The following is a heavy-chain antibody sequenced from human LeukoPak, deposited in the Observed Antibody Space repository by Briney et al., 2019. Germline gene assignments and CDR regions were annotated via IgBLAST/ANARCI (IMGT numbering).Heavy chain of an antibody. Sequence: GASVKVSCKASGYTFTSYGISWVRQAPGQGLEWMGWISAYNGNTNYAQKLQGRVTMTTDTSTSTAYMELRSLRSDDTAVYYCARAGTRSYYYYYGMDVWGQGPRSPSP. J-gene: IGHJ6*02. V-gene: IGHV1-18*01. CDR2: ISAYNGNT. CDR3: ARAGTRSYYYYYGMDV. D-gene: IGHD6-13*01. CDR1: GYTFTSYG.